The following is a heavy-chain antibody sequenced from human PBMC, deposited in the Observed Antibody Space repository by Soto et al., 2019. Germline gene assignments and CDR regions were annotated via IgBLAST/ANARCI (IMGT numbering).Heavy chain of an antibody. J-gene: IGHJ4*02. CDR1: GGSFSGYY. D-gene: IGHD2-8*02. Sequence: SETLSLTCAVYGGSFSGYYWTWIRQPPGTGLEWIGEINHSGSTNYNPSLKSRVTISVDTSKNQFSLKLTSVTAADRAVYYCARDKITGLFDYWGQGTLVTVSS. CDR3: ARDKITGLFDY. V-gene: IGHV4-34*01. CDR2: INHSGST.